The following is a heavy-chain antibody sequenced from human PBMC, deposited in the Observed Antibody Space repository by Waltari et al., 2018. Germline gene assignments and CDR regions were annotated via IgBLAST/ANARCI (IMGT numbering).Heavy chain of an antibody. CDR2: IRYDGSYV. J-gene: IGHJ6*02. V-gene: IGHV3-30-3*01. Sequence: QIQLVESGGGVVQPGGSLKLACAASGFRFGSYAMNGVRQAPGRGLECLSYIRYDGSYVVHADSVKGRFSMSRDNSKKEIFLQMDSLKSDDTAVYYCTREMGGSYAMDVWGRGTSVTVSS. CDR3: TREMGGSYAMDV. D-gene: IGHD1-26*01. CDR1: GFRFGSYA.